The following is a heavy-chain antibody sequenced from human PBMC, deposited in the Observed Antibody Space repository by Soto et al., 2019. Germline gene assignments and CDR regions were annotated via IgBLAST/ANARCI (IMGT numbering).Heavy chain of an antibody. J-gene: IGHJ6*02. CDR1: GLTFSDHY. V-gene: IGHV3-11*01. CDR2: ISSSAGTI. D-gene: IGHD3-10*01. Sequence: QVQLVESGGGLVKPGGSLRLSCAASGLTFSDHYMTWIRQAPGKGLEWISYISSSAGTIYYADSVKGRFTISRDNAKTSLYLQMTNLRAEVTAVYYCARAPYFGSGTYYYYALDVWGQGTPVTVSS. CDR3: ARAPYFGSGTYYYYALDV.